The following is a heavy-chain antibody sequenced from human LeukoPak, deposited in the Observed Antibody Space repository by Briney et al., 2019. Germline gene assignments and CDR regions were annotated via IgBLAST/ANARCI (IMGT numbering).Heavy chain of an antibody. V-gene: IGHV1-24*01. J-gene: IGHJ4*02. CDR2: FDPEDGET. CDR3: ARDGAAAGTRLDY. Sequence: ASVKVSCKVSGYTLTELSMLWVRQAPGKGLEWMGGFDPEDGETIYAQKFQGRVTITTDESTSTAYMELSSLRSEDTAVYYCARDGAAAGTRLDYWGQGTLVTVSS. CDR1: GYTLTELS. D-gene: IGHD6-13*01.